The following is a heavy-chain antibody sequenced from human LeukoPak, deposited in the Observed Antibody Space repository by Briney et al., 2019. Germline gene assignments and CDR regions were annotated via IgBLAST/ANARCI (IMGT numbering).Heavy chain of an antibody. D-gene: IGHD3-3*01. CDR3: AREDDFWSGYSGWFDP. CDR2: INPNSGGT. CDR1: GYTFTGYY. J-gene: IGHJ5*02. V-gene: IGHV1-2*02. Sequence: ASVKASCKASGYTFTGYYMHWVRQAPGQGLEWMGWINPNSGGTNYAQKFQGRVTMTRDTSISTAYMELSRLRSDDTAVYYCAREDDFWSGYSGWFDPWGQGTLVTVSS.